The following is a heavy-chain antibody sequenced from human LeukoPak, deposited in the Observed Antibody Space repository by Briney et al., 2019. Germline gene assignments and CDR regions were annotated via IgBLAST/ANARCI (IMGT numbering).Heavy chain of an antibody. CDR1: GVTISGSA. V-gene: IGHV3-73*01. CDR2: IRSKANSYAT. D-gene: IGHD1-1*01. J-gene: IGHJ4*02. CDR3: QKMNA. Sequence: PSGTLRLTCAASGVTISGSAMHWVCQPHGKGLEWVGRIRSKANSYATAYAASVKGRFTISRDDSKNTAYLQMNSLKTEDTAVYYCQKMNAWGQGTLVTVSS.